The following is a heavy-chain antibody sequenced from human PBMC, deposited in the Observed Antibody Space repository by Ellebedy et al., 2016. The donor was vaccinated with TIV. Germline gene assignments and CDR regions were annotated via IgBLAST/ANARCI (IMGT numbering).Heavy chain of an antibody. D-gene: IGHD4-23*01. J-gene: IGHJ4*02. CDR1: GYNFDPFW. CDR2: IYPGDSDT. Sequence: GESLKISCKGSGYNFDPFWIGWVRQMPGKGLEWMGIIYPGDSDTKYNPSFQGQVTISADKSISTAYLQWSSLKASDTAMYYCARHKTDFGGNSVDHWGQGTLVTVSS. CDR3: ARHKTDFGGNSVDH. V-gene: IGHV5-51*01.